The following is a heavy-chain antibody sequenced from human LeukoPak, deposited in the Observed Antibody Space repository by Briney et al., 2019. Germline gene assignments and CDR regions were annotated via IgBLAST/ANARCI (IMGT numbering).Heavy chain of an antibody. J-gene: IGHJ2*01. CDR1: GYTFTSYD. V-gene: IGHV1-8*01. CDR2: MNPNSGNT. Sequence: GASVKVSCKASGYTFTSYDINWVRQATGQGLEWMGWMNPNSGNTGYAQKFQGRVTMTRNTSISTAYMELSSLRSEDTAVYYCARLGLLGGYSGYDPAAPNWYFDLWGRGTLVTVSS. D-gene: IGHD5-12*01. CDR3: ARLGLLGGYSGYDPAAPNWYFDL.